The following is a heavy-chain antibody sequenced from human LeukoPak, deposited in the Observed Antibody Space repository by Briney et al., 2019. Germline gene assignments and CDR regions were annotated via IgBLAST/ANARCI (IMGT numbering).Heavy chain of an antibody. D-gene: IGHD3-22*01. CDR2: IYSSGSA. V-gene: IGHV4-59*08. CDR1: GASINNNF. Sequence: SETLSLTCTVSGASINNNFWTWIRQPPGKGLEWIGYIYSSGSANYNPSLKSRVIISGDTSKNQISLNLTSVTAADTALYFCARHRDYYDSWGHGTLVTVSS. J-gene: IGHJ4*01. CDR3: ARHRDYYDS.